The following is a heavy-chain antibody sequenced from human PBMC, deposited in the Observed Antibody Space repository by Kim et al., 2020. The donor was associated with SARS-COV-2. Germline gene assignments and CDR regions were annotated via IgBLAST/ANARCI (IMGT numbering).Heavy chain of an antibody. CDR3: ARSAMGTYYFDY. D-gene: IGHD5-18*01. J-gene: IGHJ4*02. Sequence: NQAQKLRGRVTMTTDTSTSTAYMGLRSLRSDDTAVYYCARSAMGTYYFDYWGQGTLVTVSS. V-gene: IGHV1-18*01.